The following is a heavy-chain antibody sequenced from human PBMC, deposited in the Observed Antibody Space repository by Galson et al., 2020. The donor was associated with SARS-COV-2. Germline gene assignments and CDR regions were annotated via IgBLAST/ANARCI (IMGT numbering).Heavy chain of an antibody. CDR2: IIPIFGTA. CDR3: AEAARPEPDYYYYYMDV. J-gene: IGHJ6*03. CDR1: GGTFSSYA. V-gene: IGHV1-69*05. Sequence: ASVKVSCKASGGTFSSYAISWVRQAPGQGLEWMGGIIPIFGTANYAQKFQGRVTITTDESTSTAYMELSSLRSEDTAVYYCAEAARPEPDYYYYYMDVWGKGTTVTVSS. D-gene: IGHD6-6*01.